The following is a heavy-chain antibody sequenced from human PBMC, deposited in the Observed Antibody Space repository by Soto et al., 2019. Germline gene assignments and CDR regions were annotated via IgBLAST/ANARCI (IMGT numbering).Heavy chain of an antibody. Sequence: GQLVQSGVEVKKPGASVKVSCSASGNTFTNFGVTWVRQAPGQGLEWMGWISPYTDDPSYAQKFQGRVTMSIDTSPTTAYLHLRSLPSGATAVYHCARVIPGAAAWFQPWGQGTLVTVSS. D-gene: IGHD2-2*01. V-gene: IGHV1-18*01. J-gene: IGHJ5*02. CDR1: GNTFTNFG. CDR2: ISPYTDDP. CDR3: ARVIPGAAAWFQP.